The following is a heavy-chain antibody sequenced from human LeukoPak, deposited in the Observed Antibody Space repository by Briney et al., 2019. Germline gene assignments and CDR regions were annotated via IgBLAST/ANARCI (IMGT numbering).Heavy chain of an antibody. J-gene: IGHJ4*02. CDR1: GGSISSYY. Sequence: RPSETLSLTCTVSGGSISSYYWSWIRQPPGKGLEWIGNIYHSGSTHYNPSLKSRVTISVDTSKNQCSLKLSSVTAADTAVYYCARQSISGSSLSYFDYWGQGTLVNVSS. CDR2: IYHSGST. D-gene: IGHD3-22*01. V-gene: IGHV4-59*01. CDR3: ARQSISGSSLSYFDY.